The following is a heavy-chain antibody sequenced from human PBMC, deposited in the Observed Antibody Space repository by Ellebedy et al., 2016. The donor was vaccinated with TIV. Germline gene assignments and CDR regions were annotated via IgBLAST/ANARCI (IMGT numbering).Heavy chain of an antibody. V-gene: IGHV3-30*03. Sequence: GGSLRLSXVGFGFTFSDSVMHWVRQDPGKGLDWVAGISVDGRAVHYPDSVKGCFTISRDNAQNTVYLQMNSLRLEDTSVYYCVRGWYSSGHCDVFAMWGQGTIVTVSS. J-gene: IGHJ3*02. CDR2: ISVDGRAV. CDR1: GFTFSDSV. CDR3: VRGWYSSGHCDVFAM. D-gene: IGHD6-19*01.